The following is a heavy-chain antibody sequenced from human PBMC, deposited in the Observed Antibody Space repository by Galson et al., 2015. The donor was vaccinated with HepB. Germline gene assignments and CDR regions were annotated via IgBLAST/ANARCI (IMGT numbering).Heavy chain of an antibody. CDR3: ARVEGRFLEWQEEYYLDY. Sequence: SVKVSCKASGYTFTRYAMNWVRQAPGQGLEWMGWINTNTGNPTYAQSFTGRFVFSLDTSVSTAYLQISSLEAEDTAVYYCARVEGRFLEWQEEYYLDYWGQGTLVTVSS. J-gene: IGHJ4*02. CDR2: INTNTGNP. D-gene: IGHD3-3*01. CDR1: GYTFTRYA. V-gene: IGHV7-4-1*02.